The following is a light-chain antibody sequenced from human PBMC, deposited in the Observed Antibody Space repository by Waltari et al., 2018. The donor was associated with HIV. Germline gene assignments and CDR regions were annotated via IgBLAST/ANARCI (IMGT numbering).Light chain of an antibody. CDR2: EVS. Sequence: QSALTQPASVSGSPGQSITIPWYQQHPGKAPKLMIYEVSKRPSGVSHRFPGSKSGNTASLTISGLQAEDEADYYCCAYAGSTTYVIFGGGTKLTVL. CDR3: CAYAGSTTYVI. V-gene: IGLV2-23*02. J-gene: IGLJ2*01.